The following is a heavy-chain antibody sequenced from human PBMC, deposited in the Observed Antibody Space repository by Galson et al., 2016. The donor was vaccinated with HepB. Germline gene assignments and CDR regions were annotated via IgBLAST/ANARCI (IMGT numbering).Heavy chain of an antibody. V-gene: IGHV6-1*01. J-gene: IGHJ3*02. D-gene: IGHD3-10*01. CDR2: TYYRSKWYN. CDR1: GDSVSSDNGA. Sequence: CAISGDSVSSDNGAWNWIRQSPSRGLEWLGRTYYRSKWYNDYGLSVKSRITINPDTSKNQVSLRLNSVTAADTAVYYCATEYGSGKSAFDIWGQGTMVTVSS. CDR3: ATEYGSGKSAFDI.